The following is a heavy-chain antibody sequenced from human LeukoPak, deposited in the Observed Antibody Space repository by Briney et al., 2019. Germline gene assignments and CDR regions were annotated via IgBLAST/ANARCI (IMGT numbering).Heavy chain of an antibody. Sequence: SGPALVKPTQTLTLTCTFSGFSLSTSGMCVSWIRQPPGKALEWLALIDWDDDKYYSTSLKTRLTISKDTSKNQVVLTMTNMDPVYTATYYCARNTYYYGSGSYVEDYWGQGTLVTVSS. CDR2: IDWDDDK. D-gene: IGHD3-10*01. CDR3: ARNTYYYGSGSYVEDY. J-gene: IGHJ4*02. CDR1: GFSLSTSGMC. V-gene: IGHV2-70*01.